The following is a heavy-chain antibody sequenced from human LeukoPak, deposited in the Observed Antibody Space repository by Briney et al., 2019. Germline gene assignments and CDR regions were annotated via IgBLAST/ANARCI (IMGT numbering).Heavy chain of an antibody. CDR2: IHYPEST. V-gene: IGHV4-38-2*01. D-gene: IGHD3-10*01. CDR1: GFSISNGFF. Sequence: PSETLSLTCAVYGFSISNGFFWGWIRRPPGKGLEWIGTIHYPESTYYNPSLNSRLTISLDASKNHFSLKLSSVTAADTAQYYCARGRGRQVGSRWHPDTHHDYWGQGILVTVSS. J-gene: IGHJ4*02. CDR3: ARGRGRQVGSRWHPDTHHDY.